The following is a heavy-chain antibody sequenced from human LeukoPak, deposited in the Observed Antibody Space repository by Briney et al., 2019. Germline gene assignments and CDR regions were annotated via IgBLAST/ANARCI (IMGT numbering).Heavy chain of an antibody. D-gene: IGHD1-26*01. CDR3: ARAPLSGTYYTDAFDI. V-gene: IGHV4-59*12. Sequence: PSETLSLTCTVSGGSISSYYWSWIRQPPGKGLEWIGYIYHSGSTKYNPSLKSRVTISVDTSKNQFSLTLTSVTAADTAVYFCARAPLSGTYYTDAFDIWGQGTMVTVSS. CDR1: GGSISSYY. CDR2: IYHSGST. J-gene: IGHJ3*02.